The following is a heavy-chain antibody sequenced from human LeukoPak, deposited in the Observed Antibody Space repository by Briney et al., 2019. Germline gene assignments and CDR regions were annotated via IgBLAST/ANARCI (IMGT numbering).Heavy chain of an antibody. D-gene: IGHD5-18*01. CDR2: IYSGGST. Sequence: GGSLRLFCAASGFTVSSNYMSWVRQAPGKGLEWVSVIYSGGSTYYADSVKGRFTISRDNSKNTLYLQMNSLRAEDTAVYYCARARTSAMVNISYYGMDVWGQGTTVTVSS. CDR3: ARARTSAMVNISYYGMDV. J-gene: IGHJ6*02. CDR1: GFTVSSNY. V-gene: IGHV3-66*02.